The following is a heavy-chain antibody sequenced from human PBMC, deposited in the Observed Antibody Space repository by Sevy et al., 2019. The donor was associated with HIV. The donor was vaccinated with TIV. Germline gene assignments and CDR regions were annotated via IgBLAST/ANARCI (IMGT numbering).Heavy chain of an antibody. Sequence: GGSLRLSCAASGFIFSSYWMSWVRQAPGKGLEWVANIKQDGSENYYVDSVKGRFTISRDNAKNSLYLRTNSLRAEDTAVYYCAREGDDYVAFDIWGQGTMVTVSS. J-gene: IGHJ3*02. CDR2: IKQDGSEN. CDR3: AREGDDYVAFDI. D-gene: IGHD4-17*01. V-gene: IGHV3-7*01. CDR1: GFIFSSYW.